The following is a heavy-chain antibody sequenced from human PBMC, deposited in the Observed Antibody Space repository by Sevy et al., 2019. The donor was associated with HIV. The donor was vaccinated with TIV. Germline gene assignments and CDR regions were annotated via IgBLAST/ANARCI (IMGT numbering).Heavy chain of an antibody. Sequence: GGSLRLSCAASGFTFSSYAMSWVRQAPGKGLEWVSAIRGSGGSTYYADSVKGRFTISRDNSKNTLYLQMNSLRAEDTAVYYGAKGLGYSSSSGPLDYWGQGTLVTVSS. D-gene: IGHD6-6*01. J-gene: IGHJ4*02. CDR2: IRGSGGST. V-gene: IGHV3-23*01. CDR3: AKGLGYSSSSGPLDY. CDR1: GFTFSSYA.